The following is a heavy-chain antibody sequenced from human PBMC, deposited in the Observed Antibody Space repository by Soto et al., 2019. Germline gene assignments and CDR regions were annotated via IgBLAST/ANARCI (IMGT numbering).Heavy chain of an antibody. J-gene: IGHJ3*01. CDR1: GFTFSNFA. Sequence: EVQLLESGGGLVQPGGSLRLSCAASGFTFSNFAMSWVRQAPGKGLEWVSGLSASGGRTYYADSVKGRFTVSRDNSKNTMYLQMNSLRAEDTAVYNCAQDWDLLRAFDLWGQGTMVTVSS. V-gene: IGHV3-23*01. CDR2: LSASGGRT. D-gene: IGHD1-26*01. CDR3: AQDWDLLRAFDL.